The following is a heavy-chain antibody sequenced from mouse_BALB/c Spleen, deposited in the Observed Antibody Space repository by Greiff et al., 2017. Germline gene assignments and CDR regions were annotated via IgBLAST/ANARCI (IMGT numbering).Heavy chain of an antibody. Sequence: QVQLQQSGAELVRPGTSVKLSCKASGYAFTNYWLGWVKQRPGHGLEWIGDIYPGSGNTYYNEKFKGKATLTADKSSSTAYMQLSSLTSEDSAVYFCARGGLRRGYAMDYWGQGTSVTVSA. D-gene: IGHD2-4*01. CDR1: GYAFTNYW. CDR2: IYPGSGNT. J-gene: IGHJ4*01. V-gene: IGHV1-63*01. CDR3: ARGGLRRGYAMDY.